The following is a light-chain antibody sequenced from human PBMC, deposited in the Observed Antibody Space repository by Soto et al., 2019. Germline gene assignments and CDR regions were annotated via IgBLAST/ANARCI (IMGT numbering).Light chain of an antibody. CDR1: QSVSSTY. CDR2: GAS. CDR3: QQYGSSPPVT. V-gene: IGKV3-20*01. J-gene: IGKJ5*01. Sequence: EIVLTQSPGTLSLSPGERATLSCRASQSVSSTYLAWYQQRPGQAPRLLIYGASGRATGIPDRFSGSGSGTDFTLTIRRLETEDFAVYYCQQYGSSPPVTFGQGTRLEI.